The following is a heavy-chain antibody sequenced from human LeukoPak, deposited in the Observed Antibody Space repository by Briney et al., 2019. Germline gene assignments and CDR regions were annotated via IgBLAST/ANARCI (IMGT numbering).Heavy chain of an antibody. D-gene: IGHD3-16*01. J-gene: IGHJ5*02. CDR2: IYDTGTT. Sequence: ASETLSLTCTVSGASISGYYWNWIRQSPGKGLEWVAFIYDTGTTNYDPSLRSRVTISVDTSKNQFSLKLKSVTAADTAVYYCAGNRNALGDVNWLDPWGQGTLVTVSS. CDR3: AGNRNALGDVNWLDP. V-gene: IGHV4-59*01. CDR1: GASISGYY.